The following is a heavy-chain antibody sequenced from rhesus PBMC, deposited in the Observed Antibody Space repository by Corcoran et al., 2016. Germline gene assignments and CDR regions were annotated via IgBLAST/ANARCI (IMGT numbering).Heavy chain of an antibody. V-gene: IGHV4S7*01. D-gene: IGHD5-24*01. Sequence: QVQLQESGPGLVTPSEPLSLTCAVSGGYISSSNWWSCIRQSPGKGLEWIGYIYGGRGSNSYNPALKSRVIISIYTSKNQFSLKLSSVTAADTAVYYCARVDTAGTGWDYWGQGVLVTVSS. CDR3: ARVDTAGTGWDY. J-gene: IGHJ4*01. CDR1: GGYISSSNW. CDR2: IYGGRGSN.